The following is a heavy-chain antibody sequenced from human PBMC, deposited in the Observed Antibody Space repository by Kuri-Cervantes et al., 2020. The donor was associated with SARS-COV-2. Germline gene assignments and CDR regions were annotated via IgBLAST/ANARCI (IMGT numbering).Heavy chain of an antibody. CDR2: INPNGSYT. CDR1: GFTFSGHW. J-gene: IGHJ6*01. Sequence: GESLKISCAASGFTFSGHWIHWVRQAPGKGLVWVSRINPNGSYTNNADSVKGRFTISRDNSKNTLYLQMNSLRAEDTAVYYCARDAHPITAAGYYYYGMDVWGQGNTVNVAS. V-gene: IGHV3-74*01. CDR3: ARDAHPITAAGYYYYGMDV. D-gene: IGHD6-13*01.